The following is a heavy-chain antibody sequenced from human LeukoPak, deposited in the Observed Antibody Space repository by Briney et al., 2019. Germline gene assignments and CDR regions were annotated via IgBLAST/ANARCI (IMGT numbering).Heavy chain of an antibody. D-gene: IGHD6-13*01. J-gene: IGHJ6*03. CDR2: IYYSGST. CDR1: SGAISSYY. CDR3: AREISAAAGPSYYYYYMDV. V-gene: IGHV4-59*01. Sequence: SETLSLTCTVSSGAISSYYWSWVRQPPGKGLEWIGYIYYSGSTNYNPSLKSRVTISVDTSKNQFSLKLSSVTAADTAVYYCAREISAAAGPSYYYYYMDVWGKGTTVTVSS.